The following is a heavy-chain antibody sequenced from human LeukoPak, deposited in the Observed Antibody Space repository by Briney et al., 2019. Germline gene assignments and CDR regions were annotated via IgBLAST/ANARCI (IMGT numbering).Heavy chain of an antibody. J-gene: IGHJ6*04. Sequence: VGTLRLSCAASGFTFSSYEMNWVRQPPGKELEWVSYISSSGSTIYYADSVKGRFTISRDNAKNSLYLQMNSLRAEDTAVYYCAELGITMIGGVWGKGTTVTISS. CDR3: AELGITMIGGV. CDR2: ISSSGSTI. CDR1: GFTFSSYE. D-gene: IGHD3-10*02. V-gene: IGHV3-48*03.